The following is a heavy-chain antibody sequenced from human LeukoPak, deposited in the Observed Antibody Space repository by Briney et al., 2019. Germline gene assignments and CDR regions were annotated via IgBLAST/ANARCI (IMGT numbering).Heavy chain of an antibody. CDR3: ARALGDSSGYSDY. D-gene: IGHD3-22*01. CDR1: GYTFTGYY. CDR2: INPNSGGT. J-gene: IGHJ4*02. V-gene: IGHV1-2*02. Sequence: ASVKVSCKASGYTFTGYYMHWVRQAPGQGLEWMGWINPNSGGTNYAQKFQGRVTMTSDTSISTVYMELSRLRSDDTAVYYCARALGDSSGYSDYWGQGTLVTVSS.